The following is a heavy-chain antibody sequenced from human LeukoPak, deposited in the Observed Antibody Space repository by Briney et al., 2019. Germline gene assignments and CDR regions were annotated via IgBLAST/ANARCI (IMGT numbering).Heavy chain of an antibody. CDR1: GYTFTSYD. CDR2: MNPNSGNT. CDR3: ARGRNDFFGVVTKDMDV. D-gene: IGHD3-3*01. V-gene: IGHV1-8*03. J-gene: IGHJ6*03. Sequence: ASVKVSCKASGYTFTSYDINWVRQATGQGLEWMGWMNPNSGNTGYAQKFQGRVTITRNTSISTAYMELSSLRSEDTAVYYCARGRNDFFGVVTKDMDVWGKGTTVTVSS.